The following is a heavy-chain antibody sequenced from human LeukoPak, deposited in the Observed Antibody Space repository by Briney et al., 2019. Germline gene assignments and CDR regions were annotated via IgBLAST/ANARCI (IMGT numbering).Heavy chain of an antibody. CDR1: GGSISSSSYY. CDR2: IYYSGST. Sequence: PSETLSLTCTVSGGSISSSSYYWGWIRQPPGKGLEWIGSIYYSGSTYYNPSLKSRVTISVDTSKNQFSLKLSSVTAADTAVYYCARYGFPIAVASAGYMDVWGKGTTVTVSS. J-gene: IGHJ6*03. V-gene: IGHV4-39*07. D-gene: IGHD6-19*01. CDR3: ARYGFPIAVASAGYMDV.